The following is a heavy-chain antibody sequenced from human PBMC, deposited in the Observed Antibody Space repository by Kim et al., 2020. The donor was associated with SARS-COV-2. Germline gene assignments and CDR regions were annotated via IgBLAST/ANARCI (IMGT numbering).Heavy chain of an antibody. CDR2: ISAYYGNT. D-gene: IGHD4-17*01. V-gene: IGHV1-18*01. Sequence: ASVKVSCKASGYTFTSYGISWVRQAPGQGLEWMGWISAYYGNTNYAQKLQGRVTMTTDTSTSTAYMELRSLRSDDTAVYYCAREVTTVTTFRWFDPWGQGTLVTVSS. CDR3: AREVTTVTTFRWFDP. J-gene: IGHJ5*02. CDR1: GYTFTSYG.